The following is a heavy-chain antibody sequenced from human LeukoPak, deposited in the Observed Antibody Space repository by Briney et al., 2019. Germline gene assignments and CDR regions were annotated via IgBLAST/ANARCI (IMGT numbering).Heavy chain of an antibody. V-gene: IGHV1-18*01. CDR3: ARALGYYGSGSCTVYGMDV. D-gene: IGHD3-10*01. Sequence: ASVYASCKVSGYTPTSLGISWVRQAPGHGLEWMGWIRAYIGNTNYTQKLQGRVSMTTDTSTSTAYMELRSLRSDATAVYYCARALGYYGSGSCTVYGMDVWGQGTTVTVSS. J-gene: IGHJ6*02. CDR1: GYTPTSLG. CDR2: IRAYIGNT.